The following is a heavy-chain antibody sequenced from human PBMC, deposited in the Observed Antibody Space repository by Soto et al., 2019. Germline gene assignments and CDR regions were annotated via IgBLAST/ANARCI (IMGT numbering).Heavy chain of an antibody. CDR1: GFTFSNAW. CDR3: TTDIVRGAVD. V-gene: IGHV3-15*07. Sequence: EVQLVESGGGLVKPGGSLRLSCAASGFTFSNAWMNWVRQAPGKGLEWVGRIKSKTAGGTTDYAAPVKGRFTISRDDSKNTLYLQMNSLKTEDTAVYYCTTDIVRGAVDWGQGTLVTVSS. D-gene: IGHD3-10*01. J-gene: IGHJ4*02. CDR2: IKSKTAGGTT.